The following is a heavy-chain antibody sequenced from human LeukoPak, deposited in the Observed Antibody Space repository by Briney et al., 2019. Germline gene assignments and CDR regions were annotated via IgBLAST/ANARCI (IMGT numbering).Heavy chain of an antibody. D-gene: IGHD3-9*01. Sequence: GGSLRLSCAASGFTFSGYWMSWVRQAPGKGLEWVANIKQDGSEKYYVDSVKGRFTISRDNAKNSLSLQMNSLRTEDTAVYYCARVSQSDFEWLSSLDSWGQGTLVTVSS. CDR2: IKQDGSEK. CDR1: GFTFSGYW. CDR3: ARVSQSDFEWLSSLDS. V-gene: IGHV3-7*03. J-gene: IGHJ4*02.